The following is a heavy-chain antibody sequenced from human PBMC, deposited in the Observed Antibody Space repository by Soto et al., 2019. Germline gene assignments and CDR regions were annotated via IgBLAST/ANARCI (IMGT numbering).Heavy chain of an antibody. CDR3: ARDKITGLFGY. J-gene: IGHJ4*02. CDR2: IDHSGST. V-gene: IGHV4-34*01. Sequence: PSETLSLTCAVYGGSFSGYYWTWIRQPPGTGLEWIGEIDHSGSTTYNPSLKSRVTISVDTSNNQISLKLTSVTAADTAVYYCARDKITGLFGYWGQGTLVTVSS. CDR1: GGSFSGYY. D-gene: IGHD2-8*02.